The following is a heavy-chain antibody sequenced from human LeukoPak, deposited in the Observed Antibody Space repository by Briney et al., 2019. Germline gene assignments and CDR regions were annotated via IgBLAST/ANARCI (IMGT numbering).Heavy chain of an antibody. CDR1: GGTFSSYA. CDR3: ARDQTGYYGSGSFDY. CDR2: IIPILGTA. V-gene: IGHV1-69*11. Sequence: GSSVKVSCKASGGTFSSYAISWVRQAPGQGLEWMGRIIPILGTANYAQKFQGRVTITTDESTSTAYMELSSLRSEDTAVYYCARDQTGYYGSGSFDYWGQGTLVTVSS. D-gene: IGHD3-10*01. J-gene: IGHJ4*02.